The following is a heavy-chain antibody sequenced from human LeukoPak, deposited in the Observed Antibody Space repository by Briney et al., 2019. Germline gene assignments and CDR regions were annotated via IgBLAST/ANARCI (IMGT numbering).Heavy chain of an antibody. CDR2: ISGSGGST. D-gene: IGHD1-26*01. CDR1: GFSLSSYA. Sequence: PGGSLRLSCTASGFSLSSYAMHWVRQAPGKGLEWVSAISGSGGSTYYADSVKGRFTISRDNSKNTLYLQMNSLRAEDTAVYYCAKDRDGGGSYLYMDVWGKGTTVTVSS. J-gene: IGHJ6*03. V-gene: IGHV3-23*01. CDR3: AKDRDGGGSYLYMDV.